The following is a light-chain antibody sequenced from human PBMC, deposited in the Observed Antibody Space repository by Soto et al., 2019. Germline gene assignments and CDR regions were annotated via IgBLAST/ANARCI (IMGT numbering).Light chain of an antibody. V-gene: IGKV3-20*01. J-gene: IGKJ4*01. CDR1: QSVPSNY. CDR2: GAS. Sequence: EIVLTQSPGTLSLSPGERVTLSCRASQSVPSNYLAWYQQKPGQAPRVVVFGASTRATGIPDRFSGSGSGTDFTLTISRLGPEDFAVFYCHQYGSSPLTFGGGTKVDIK. CDR3: HQYGSSPLT.